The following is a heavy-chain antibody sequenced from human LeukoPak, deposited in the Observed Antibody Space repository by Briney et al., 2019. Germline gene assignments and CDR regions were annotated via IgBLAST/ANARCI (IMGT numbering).Heavy chain of an antibody. V-gene: IGHV4-59*01. CDR1: RGSITTYY. Sequence: PSETLSHTCTVSRGSITTYYWSWIRQPAGKGLEWIGNVYYSGSTTYNPSLKSRVSMSVDMSKNQFSLKLRSVTAADTAAYYCATDRQEGGSGSYWFDPWGQGTQVTVSS. J-gene: IGHJ5*02. CDR3: ATDRQEGGSGSYWFDP. CDR2: VYYSGST. D-gene: IGHD3-10*01.